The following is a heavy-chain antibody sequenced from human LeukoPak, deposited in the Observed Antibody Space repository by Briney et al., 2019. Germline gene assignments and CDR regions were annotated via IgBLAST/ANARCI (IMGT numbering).Heavy chain of an antibody. CDR3: ARANYYDSSAPRFDY. CDR1: GFTFTSSA. V-gene: IGHV1-58*02. J-gene: IGHJ4*02. D-gene: IGHD3-22*01. CDR2: IVVGSGNT. Sequence: SVKVSCKASGFTFTSSAMQWVRQARGQRVEWVGWIVVGSGNTNYAQKFQERVTITRDMSTSTAYMELSSLRSEDTAVYYCARANYYDSSAPRFDYWGQGTLVTVSS.